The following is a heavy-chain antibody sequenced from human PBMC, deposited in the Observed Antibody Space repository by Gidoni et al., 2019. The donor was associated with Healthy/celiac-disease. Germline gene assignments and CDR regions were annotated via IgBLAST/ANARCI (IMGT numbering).Heavy chain of an antibody. CDR3: AKARYDSSGYYPLFWY. D-gene: IGHD3-22*01. CDR1: GCTFSSYA. Sequence: EVQLLESGGGVVQPGGSLRLSCAASGCTFSSYAMTWVRQAPGKGLEWVSVISGSGGSTYYADSVKGRFTISRDNSKNTLYLQMNSLRAEDTAVYYCAKARYDSSGYYPLFWYWGQGTLVTVSS. V-gene: IGHV3-23*01. CDR2: ISGSGGST. J-gene: IGHJ4*02.